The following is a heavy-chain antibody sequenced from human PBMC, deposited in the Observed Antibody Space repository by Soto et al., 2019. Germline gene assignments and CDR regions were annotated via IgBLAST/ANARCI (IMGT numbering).Heavy chain of an antibody. J-gene: IGHJ6*02. CDR1: GYTFTSYD. CDR3: ARHSSSWYHYFYYYGMDV. CDR2: MNPNSGNT. Sequence: ASVKVSCTASGYTFTSYDINWVRQATGQGLEWMGWMNPNSGNTGYAQKFQGRVTMTGNTSISTAYMELSSLRSEDTAVYYCARHSSSWYHYFYYYGMDVWGQGTTVTVSS. V-gene: IGHV1-8*01. D-gene: IGHD6-13*01.